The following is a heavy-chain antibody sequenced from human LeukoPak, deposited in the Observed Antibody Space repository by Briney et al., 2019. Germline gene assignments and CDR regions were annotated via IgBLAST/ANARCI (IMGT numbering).Heavy chain of an antibody. CDR1: VGTFSSYA. Sequence: SVKVSCKASVGTFSSYAISWVRQAPGQGLEGMGGIIPIFGTANYAQRFQGRVTITADKSTSTAYMELSSLRSEDTAVYYCAREVGNFWSGYPLQGGLAWFDPWGQGTLVTVSS. D-gene: IGHD3-3*01. J-gene: IGHJ5*02. CDR3: AREVGNFWSGYPLQGGLAWFDP. CDR2: IIPIFGTA. V-gene: IGHV1-69*06.